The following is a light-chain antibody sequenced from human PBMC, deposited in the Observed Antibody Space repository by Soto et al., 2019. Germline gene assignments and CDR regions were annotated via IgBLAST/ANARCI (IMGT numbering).Light chain of an antibody. V-gene: IGLV2-23*01. Sequence: QSALTQAASVSGSPGQSITISCTSTNSVGIYDPVSWYQHHPGETPKLVIYDYNKRPSGVSDRFSGSKSRDAASLTISALQADDEATYYCCSYGGSSTPLLFGGGTKLTVL. CDR3: CSYGGSSTPLL. CDR2: DYN. CDR1: NSVGIYDP. J-gene: IGLJ3*02.